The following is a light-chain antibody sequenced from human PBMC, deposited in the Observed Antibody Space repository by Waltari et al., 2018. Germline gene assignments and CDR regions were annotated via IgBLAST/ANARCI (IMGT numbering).Light chain of an antibody. CDR2: HAS. CDR3: QHYVSLPVT. V-gene: IGKV3-20*01. CDR1: ESLSIY. J-gene: IGKJ1*01. Sequence: EIVLTQSPGTLSLAPGERATLTCRARESLSIYLTGYQQKPGRAPRLLIYHASSRATGVPDMFSGSGSGTDFSLTISRLEPEDFAVYYCQHYVSLPVTFGQGTKVEIK.